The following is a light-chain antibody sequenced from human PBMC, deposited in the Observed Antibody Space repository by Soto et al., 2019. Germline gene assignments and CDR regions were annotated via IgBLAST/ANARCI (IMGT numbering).Light chain of an antibody. J-gene: IGKJ1*01. V-gene: IGKV4-1*01. CDR2: WAS. CDR3: QQYYRPWT. CDR1: QSVLYSSNNKNY. Sequence: DIVMTQSPDSLAVSLGERATINCKSSQSVLYSSNNKNYLAWYQQKPGQPPKLLIYWASTRESGVPDRFSGSGSGTDFTLTISSLRDEDVAVYYCQQYYRPWTFGQGTKVEIK.